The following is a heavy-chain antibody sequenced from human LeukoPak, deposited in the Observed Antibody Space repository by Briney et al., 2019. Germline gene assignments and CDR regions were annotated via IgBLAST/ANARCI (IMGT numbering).Heavy chain of an antibody. J-gene: IGHJ3*01. Sequence: GGSLRLSCTSSGFTVSSNYMSWVRRAPGKELEWVSLIYPSGSTYYTDSVKGRFTISGDNTENTLYLQMNGLTAEDTAMYYCARVRFGGTFDLWGQGTMVTVSS. D-gene: IGHD4-23*01. CDR2: IYPSGST. V-gene: IGHV3-53*01. CDR3: ARVRFGGTFDL. CDR1: GFTVSSNY.